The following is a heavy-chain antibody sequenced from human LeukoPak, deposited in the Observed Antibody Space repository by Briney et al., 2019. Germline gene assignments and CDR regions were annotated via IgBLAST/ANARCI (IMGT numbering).Heavy chain of an antibody. V-gene: IGHV4-59*01. CDR1: GGSISNNY. J-gene: IGHJ1*01. D-gene: IGHD6-19*01. CDR3: ARGISDFQH. CDR2: IYYSGST. Sequence: SETLSPTCTVSGGSISNNYWSWIRQPPGKGLEWIGYIYYSGSTNYNPSLKSRVTISVDTSKNQFSLKLSSVTTADTAVYCCARGISDFQHWGQGTLVTVSS.